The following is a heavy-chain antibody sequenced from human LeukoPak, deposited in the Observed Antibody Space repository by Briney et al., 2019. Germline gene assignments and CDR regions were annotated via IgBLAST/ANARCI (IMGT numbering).Heavy chain of an antibody. V-gene: IGHV1-24*01. CDR2: FDPEDGET. J-gene: IGHJ4*02. CDR1: GYTLTELS. Sequence: ASVKVSCKVSGYTLTELSMHWVRQAPGKGLEWMGGFDPEDGETIYAQKFQGRVTMTEDTSTDTAYMELSRLRSEDTAVYYCATEGGYYDSSGYRFFDYWGQGTLVTVSS. D-gene: IGHD3-22*01. CDR3: ATEGGYYDSSGYRFFDY.